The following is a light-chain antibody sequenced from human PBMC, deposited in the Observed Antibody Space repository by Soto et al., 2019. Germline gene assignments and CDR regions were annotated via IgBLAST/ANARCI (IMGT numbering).Light chain of an antibody. V-gene: IGKV1-9*01. CDR3: KQLKSYPQT. Sequence: DIQLTQSPSFLSASIRDRVTITCRASQGITNYLAWYQQKPGKAPKLLIYAASTLQSGVPSRFSGSGSGTEFTLTINSLQPEDFATYYCKQLKSYPQTFGQGTKLEI. CDR2: AAS. J-gene: IGKJ2*01. CDR1: QGITNY.